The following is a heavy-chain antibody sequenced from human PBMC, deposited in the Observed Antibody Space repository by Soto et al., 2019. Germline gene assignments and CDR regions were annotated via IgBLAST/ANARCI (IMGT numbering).Heavy chain of an antibody. J-gene: IGHJ4*02. V-gene: IGHV1-2*02. CDR1: GGTFSSYA. Sequence: ASVKVSCKASGGTFSSYAISWMRQAPGQGLEWLGWINPTTGGTNYPQKFQGRVTMTRDTSISTAYMELSSLRSDDTAVYFCARKIRKYNFDYWGQGTLVTVSS. CDR3: ARKIRKYNFDY. CDR2: INPTTGGT. D-gene: IGHD5-18*01.